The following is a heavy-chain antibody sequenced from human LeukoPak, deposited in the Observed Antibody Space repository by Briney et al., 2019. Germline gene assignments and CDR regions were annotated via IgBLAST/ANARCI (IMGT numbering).Heavy chain of an antibody. V-gene: IGHV4-39*07. CDR2: IYYSGST. CDR1: GGSISSSSYY. Sequence: SETLSLTCTVSGGSISSSSYYWGWIRQPPGKGLEWIGSIYYSGSTYYNPSLKSRVTISVDTSKNQFSLKLSSVTAADTAVYYCAREYQWLPDYWGQGTLVTVSS. CDR3: AREYQWLPDY. J-gene: IGHJ4*02. D-gene: IGHD6-19*01.